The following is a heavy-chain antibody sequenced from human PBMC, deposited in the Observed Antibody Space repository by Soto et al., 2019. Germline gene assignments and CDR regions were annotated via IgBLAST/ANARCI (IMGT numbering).Heavy chain of an antibody. Sequence: GGSLRLSCAASGFTFSDYYMSWIRQAPGKGLEWVSYISGSGGTVYYVDSVKGRFTISRDNSKNSLFLQMNSLRAEDTAVYYCARETVSVPHCSSNSCYKGSDPWGQGTLVTVSS. J-gene: IGHJ5*02. CDR1: GFTFSDYY. CDR2: ISGSGGTV. V-gene: IGHV3-11*01. D-gene: IGHD2-2*02. CDR3: ARETVSVPHCSSNSCYKGSDP.